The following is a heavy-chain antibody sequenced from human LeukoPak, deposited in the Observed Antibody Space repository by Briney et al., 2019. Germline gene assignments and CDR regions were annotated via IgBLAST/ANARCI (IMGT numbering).Heavy chain of an antibody. D-gene: IGHD1-26*01. Sequence: PSQTLSLTCTVSGGSISSGGYYWSWIRQHPGKGLEWIGYIYYSGSTYYNPSLKSRVTISVDTSKNQFSLELSSVTAADTAVYYCARGRVGATFDYWGQGTLVTVSS. CDR3: ARGRVGATFDY. V-gene: IGHV4-31*03. CDR1: GGSISSGGYY. J-gene: IGHJ4*02. CDR2: IYYSGST.